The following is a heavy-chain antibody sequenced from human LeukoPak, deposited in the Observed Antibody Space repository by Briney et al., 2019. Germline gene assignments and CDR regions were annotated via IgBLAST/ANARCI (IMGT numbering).Heavy chain of an antibody. CDR1: GFTFSSYW. D-gene: IGHD5-24*01. CDR2: IKQDGSEK. Sequence: PGGSLRLSCAASGFTFSSYWMSWVRQAPGKGLEWVANIKQDGSEKYYVDSVKGRFTISRDNAKNSLYLQMNSLRAEDTAVYYCARGALGWLQLVDYWGQGTLVTVSS. V-gene: IGHV3-7*01. J-gene: IGHJ4*02. CDR3: ARGALGWLQLVDY.